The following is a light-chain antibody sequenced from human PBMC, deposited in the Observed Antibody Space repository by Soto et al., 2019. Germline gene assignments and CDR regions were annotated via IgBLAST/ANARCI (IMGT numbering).Light chain of an antibody. V-gene: IGLV2-14*03. J-gene: IGLJ2*01. CDR2: DVN. Sequence: QSALTQPASVSGSPGQSIAISCTGTSSDIGAYVYVSWYQQHPGKVPKLIVFDVNYRPSGVSSRFSGSKSGNTASLTISGLQAEDEADYYCSSYTRTSSVIFGGGTKLTVL. CDR1: SSDIGAYVY. CDR3: SSYTRTSSVI.